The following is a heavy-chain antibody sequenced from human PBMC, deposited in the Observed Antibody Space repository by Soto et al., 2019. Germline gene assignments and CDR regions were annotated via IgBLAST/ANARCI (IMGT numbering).Heavy chain of an antibody. CDR1: GYTFTRYY. Sequence: QVQLVQSGAEVKKPGASVKVSCKASGYTFTRYYIHWVRQAPGQGLEWMGIINPRGGSTTYAQKFQSRVTLTSDTSTSTAYMELSRLRSEDTAVYFCARDSIVARYYFDYWGQGTPVTVSS. CDR2: INPRGGST. V-gene: IGHV1-46*01. D-gene: IGHD6-6*01. J-gene: IGHJ4*02. CDR3: ARDSIVARYYFDY.